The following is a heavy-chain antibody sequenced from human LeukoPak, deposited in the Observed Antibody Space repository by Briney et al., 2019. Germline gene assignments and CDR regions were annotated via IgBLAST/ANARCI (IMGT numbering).Heavy chain of an antibody. J-gene: IGHJ4*02. CDR1: GFTFSSYS. D-gene: IGHD5-18*01. Sequence: GGSLRLSCAASGFTFSSYSMNWGRQAPGKVLEWVSSISSSSYIYYADSVKGRFTISRDNAKNSLYLQMNSLRAEDTAVYYCARDLIGGYSYGGDYWGQGTLVTVSS. CDR2: ISSSSYI. V-gene: IGHV3-21*01. CDR3: ARDLIGGYSYGGDY.